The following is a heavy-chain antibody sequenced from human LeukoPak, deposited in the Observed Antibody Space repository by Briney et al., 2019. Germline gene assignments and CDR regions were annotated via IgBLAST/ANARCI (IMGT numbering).Heavy chain of an antibody. V-gene: IGHV4-59*01. CDR1: GGSISSYC. CDR2: IYYSGST. D-gene: IGHD3-3*01. J-gene: IGHJ5*02. CDR3: ARSHVLWSGYRFVP. Sequence: SETLSLTCTVSGGSISSYCWSWIRGPPGKGLECVGHIYYSGSTNYNPSLKSRVTISVDTSKIQLSLKLSSVTAADTAVYYCARSHVLWSGYRFVPWGQGTLVTVSS.